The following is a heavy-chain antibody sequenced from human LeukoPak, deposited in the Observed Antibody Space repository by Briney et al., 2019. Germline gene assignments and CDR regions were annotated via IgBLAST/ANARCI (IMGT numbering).Heavy chain of an antibody. CDR3: ARDRVGATHFDY. CDR1: GGTFSSYA. CDR2: IIPILGIA. Sequence: ASVKVSCKASGGTFSSYAISWVRQAPGQGLEWMGRIIPILGIANYAQKFQGRVTITADKSTSTAYMELSSLRSEDTAVYYCARDRVGATHFDYWGQGTLVTVSS. D-gene: IGHD1-26*01. J-gene: IGHJ4*02. V-gene: IGHV1-69*04.